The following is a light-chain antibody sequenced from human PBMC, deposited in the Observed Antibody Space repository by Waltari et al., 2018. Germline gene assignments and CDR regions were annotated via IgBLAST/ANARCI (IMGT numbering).Light chain of an antibody. CDR3: AAWDDSLGWV. CDR1: SSNIGSNY. V-gene: IGLV1-47*01. J-gene: IGLJ3*02. CDR2: RNN. Sequence: QSVLTQPPSASGTPGQRVTISCSGSSSNIGSNYVYWYQQLPGTAPKLLIYRNNQRPSGVPDRLSGSKSGTSASLASSGLRSEDDADYYCAAWDDSLGWVFGGGTKLTVL.